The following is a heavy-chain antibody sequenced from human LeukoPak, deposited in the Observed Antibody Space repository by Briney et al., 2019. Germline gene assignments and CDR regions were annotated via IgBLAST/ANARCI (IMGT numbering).Heavy chain of an antibody. Sequence: KTSETLSLTCAVSGGSISSSNWWSWVRQPPGKGLEWIGEIYHSGSTNYNPSLKSRVTISVDKSKNQFSLKLSSVTAADTAVYYCATIPLKDTHYDSSGYYYVNSDYWGQGTLVTVSS. V-gene: IGHV4-4*02. J-gene: IGHJ4*02. CDR1: GGSISSSNW. CDR3: ATIPLKDTHYDSSGYYYVNSDY. D-gene: IGHD3-22*01. CDR2: IYHSGST.